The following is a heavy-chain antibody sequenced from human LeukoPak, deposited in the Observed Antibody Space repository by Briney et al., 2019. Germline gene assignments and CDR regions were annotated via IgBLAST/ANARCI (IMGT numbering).Heavy chain of an antibody. CDR1: GGTFGSFA. J-gene: IGHJ4*02. CDR3: ARDHSLDYGGPLY. CDR2: IIPIFGTA. D-gene: IGHD4-23*01. Sequence: ASVKVSCKTSGGTFGSFAIAWLRQAPGQGLEWMGGIIPIFGTANYAQKFQGRVTITADESTSTAYMELSSLRSEDTAVYYCARDHSLDYGGPLYWGQGTLVTVSS. V-gene: IGHV1-69*13.